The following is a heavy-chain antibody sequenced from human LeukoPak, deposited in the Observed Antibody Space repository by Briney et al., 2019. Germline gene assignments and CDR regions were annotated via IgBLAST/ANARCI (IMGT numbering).Heavy chain of an antibody. D-gene: IGHD3-22*01. CDR3: ARDSSGCYLRSRYQDY. V-gene: IGHV4-39*07. CDR1: AGSIRSSSYY. Sequence: PSETLYLTCTVSAGSIRSSSYYWGWIRQPPGKGLECIGSVYYTGSTYYNPSLKSRVTISVATSKNQFSLKLSSVTAADTAVYYCARDSSGCYLRSRYQDYWGQGTLVTVSS. J-gene: IGHJ4*02. CDR2: VYYTGST.